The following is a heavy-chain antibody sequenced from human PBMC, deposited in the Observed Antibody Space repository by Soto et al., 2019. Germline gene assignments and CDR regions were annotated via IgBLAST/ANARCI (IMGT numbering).Heavy chain of an antibody. Sequence: QVQLVQSGAEEKKPGASVKVSCKASGYTFTGYAMHWVRQAPGQRLEWMGWINAGNGNTKYSQKFQGRVTITRDTSARTAYMELSSLRSEDTAVYYGSSAVGVAADFDYWGQGTLVTVSS. D-gene: IGHD6-19*01. CDR3: SSAVGVAADFDY. V-gene: IGHV1-3*05. CDR1: GYTFTGYA. J-gene: IGHJ4*02. CDR2: INAGNGNT.